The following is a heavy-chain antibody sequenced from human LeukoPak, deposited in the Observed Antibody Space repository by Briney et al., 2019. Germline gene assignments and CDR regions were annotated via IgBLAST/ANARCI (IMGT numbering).Heavy chain of an antibody. J-gene: IGHJ4*02. V-gene: IGHV3-7*01. CDR2: IKQDASER. D-gene: IGHD1-1*01. CDR3: ATPTAGTWHFDY. Sequence: GGSLRLSCAASGFTFSSYWMTWFRQAPGKGLEWVANIKQDASERYYVDSVKGRFTISRDNAKNSLYLQMSSLRAEDTAVYYCATPTAGTWHFDYWGQGTLVTVSS. CDR1: GFTFSSYW.